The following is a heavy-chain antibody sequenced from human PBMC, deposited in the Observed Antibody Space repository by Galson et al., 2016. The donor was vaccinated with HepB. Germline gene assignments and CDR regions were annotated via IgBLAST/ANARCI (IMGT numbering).Heavy chain of an antibody. Sequence: SLRLSCAASGLTFEAFSMHWVRQVPGKGMEWVSCINWNGDSTYYADTVKGRFTISRDNKKNSLYLQMNSLRTEDTALYYCAKGVALWYSSGWGERYFQHWGQGTLVTVSS. CDR2: INWNGDST. J-gene: IGHJ1*01. D-gene: IGHD6-19*01. CDR3: AKGVALWYSSGWGERYFQH. V-gene: IGHV3-43*01. CDR1: GLTFEAFS.